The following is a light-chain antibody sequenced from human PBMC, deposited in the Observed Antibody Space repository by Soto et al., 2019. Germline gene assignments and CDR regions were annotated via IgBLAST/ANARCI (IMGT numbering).Light chain of an antibody. CDR3: ETWDSNTRV. Sequence: QSVLTQSSSASASLGSSVKLNCTLSSGHSSYIIAWHHQQPGKAPRYLMKLEGSGSYNKGSGVPDRFSGSSSGADRYLTISNLQFEDEANYYCETWDSNTRVFGAGTKLTVL. CDR2: LEGSGSY. V-gene: IGLV4-60*02. CDR1: SGHSSYI. J-gene: IGLJ2*01.